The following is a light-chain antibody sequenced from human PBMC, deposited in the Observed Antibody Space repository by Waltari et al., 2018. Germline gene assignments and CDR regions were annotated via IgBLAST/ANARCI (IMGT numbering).Light chain of an antibody. CDR2: LNSDGSH. V-gene: IGLV4-69*01. J-gene: IGLJ2*01. Sequence: QLVLTQSPSASASLGASAKIPCTLSSEHSLYYIAWHQQHRERGPRFLMRLNSDGSHTKGDGIPDRFSGSSCGAERPVIISSIQCEDEADYYGQTWDPYIVVFGGRTKLSVL. CDR3: QTWDPYIVV. CDR1: SEHSLYY.